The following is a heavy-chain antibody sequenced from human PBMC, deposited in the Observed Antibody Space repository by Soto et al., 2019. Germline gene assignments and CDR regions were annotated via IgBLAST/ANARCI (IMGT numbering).Heavy chain of an antibody. D-gene: IGHD5-12*01. Sequence: QVQLVQSGAEVKKPGASVKVSCEASGYSFTGYYMHWVRQAPGQGLGWMGWINPNSAGTKYAQKFQGRVAMTWATSISTAYMQLSRLRSDDTAVYYCERASGDGDLGYWGQGALVTVSS. J-gene: IGHJ4*02. CDR1: GYSFTGYY. V-gene: IGHV1-2*02. CDR3: ERASGDGDLGY. CDR2: INPNSAGT.